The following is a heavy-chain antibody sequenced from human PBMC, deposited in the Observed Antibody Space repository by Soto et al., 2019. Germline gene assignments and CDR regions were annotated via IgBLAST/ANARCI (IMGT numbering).Heavy chain of an antibody. V-gene: IGHV3-15*01. Sequence: SGGSLRLSCAASGFTFSNAWMSWVRQAPGKGLEWVGRIKSKTDGGTTDYAAPVKGRFTISRDDSKNTLYLQMNSLKTEDTAVYYCTSTLRELLRPYYYYGMDVWGQGTTVTVSS. D-gene: IGHD1-26*01. CDR2: IKSKTDGGTT. CDR1: GFTFSNAW. J-gene: IGHJ6*02. CDR3: TSTLRELLRPYYYYGMDV.